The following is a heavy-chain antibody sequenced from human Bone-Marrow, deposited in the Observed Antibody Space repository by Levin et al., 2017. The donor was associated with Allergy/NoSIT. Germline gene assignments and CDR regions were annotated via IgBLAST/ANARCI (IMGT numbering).Heavy chain of an antibody. Sequence: ASETLSLTCSVSGAHIFNNYWSWIRQPPGGRLEWIGHIYFSATTKYNPSLKSRVSISLDRSKNQFSLKLTSVTAADTAVYYCARAPGLGLNFYFDQWGRGTLVTVSS. J-gene: IGHJ2*01. CDR3: ARAPGLGLNFYFDQ. CDR2: IYFSATT. CDR1: GAHIFNNY. V-gene: IGHV4-59*12. D-gene: IGHD1-26*01.